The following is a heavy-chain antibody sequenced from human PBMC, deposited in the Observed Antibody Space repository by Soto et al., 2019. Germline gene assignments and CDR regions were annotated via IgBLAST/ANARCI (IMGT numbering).Heavy chain of an antibody. CDR1: GFTFSAYA. D-gene: IGHD3-9*01. J-gene: IGHJ2*01. CDR3: AKFEGHPQEYGYLDF. V-gene: IGHV3-23*01. Sequence: EVQLLESGGGLVQPGGSLSLSCAASGFTFSAYAMGWVRQAPGKGLEWVSTIHGAGGATHYADSVKGRLTISRDDSKNTLYAPVDSLRAEDTAVYYCAKFEGHPQEYGYLDFWGRVTLVTVSS. CDR2: IHGAGGAT.